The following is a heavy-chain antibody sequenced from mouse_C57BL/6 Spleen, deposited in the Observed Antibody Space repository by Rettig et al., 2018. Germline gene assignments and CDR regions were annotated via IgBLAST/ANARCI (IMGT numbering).Heavy chain of an antibody. CDR3: ARNYGSSPWFAY. J-gene: IGHJ3*01. V-gene: IGHV1-26*01. CDR2: INPNNGGT. D-gene: IGHD1-1*01. Sequence: GKSLEWIGDINPNNGGTSYNQKFKGKATLTVDKSSSTAYMELRSLTSEDSAVYYCARNYGSSPWFAYWGQGTLVTVSA.